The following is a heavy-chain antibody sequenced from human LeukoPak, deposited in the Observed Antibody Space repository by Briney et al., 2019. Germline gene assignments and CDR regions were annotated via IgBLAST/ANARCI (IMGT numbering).Heavy chain of an antibody. Sequence: GGSLRLSCAASGFPFSSYAMSWIRKAPGEGLELLSAISPTTGTTFYADSVNGLFTISRDNSENTLFLQMNSLRAEDTAVYYCATKPSNGDRYFDYWGQGALVTVSS. CDR1: GFPFSSYA. J-gene: IGHJ4*02. D-gene: IGHD4-17*01. CDR2: ISPTTGTT. V-gene: IGHV3-23*01. CDR3: ATKPSNGDRYFDY.